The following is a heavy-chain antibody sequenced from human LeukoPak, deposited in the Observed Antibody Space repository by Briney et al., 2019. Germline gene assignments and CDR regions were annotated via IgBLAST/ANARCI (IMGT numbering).Heavy chain of an antibody. V-gene: IGHV1-46*01. J-gene: IGHJ3*02. D-gene: IGHD3-3*01. CDR1: GYTFTSYY. Sequence: ASVKVSCKASGYTFTSYYMHWVRQAPGQGLEWMGIINPSGGSTSYAQKFQGRVTVTTDTSTSTAYMELRSLRSDDTAVYYCARERIDFWSGYRRNDAFDIWGQGTMVTVSS. CDR2: INPSGGST. CDR3: ARERIDFWSGYRRNDAFDI.